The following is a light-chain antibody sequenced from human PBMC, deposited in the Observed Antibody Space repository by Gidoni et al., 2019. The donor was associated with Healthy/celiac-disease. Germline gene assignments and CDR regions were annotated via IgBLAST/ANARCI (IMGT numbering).Light chain of an antibody. V-gene: IGKV3-15*01. CDR3: QQYNNWPPLT. CDR1: QSVSSN. CDR2: GAS. J-gene: IGKJ4*01. Sequence: EIVMTQSPATLSVSPGERATLSCRASQSVSSNLAWYQQKPGQAPRLRIYGASTRATGIPARFSGSGSGTEFTLIISSLQSEDFAVYYCQQYNNWPPLTFGGGTKVEIK.